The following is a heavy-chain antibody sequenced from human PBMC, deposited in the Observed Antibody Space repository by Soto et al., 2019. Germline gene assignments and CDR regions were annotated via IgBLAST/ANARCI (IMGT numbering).Heavy chain of an antibody. CDR2: IYSGGST. CDR1: GFTVSSNY. Sequence: EVQLVETGGGLIQPGGSLRLSCAASGFTVSSNYMSWVRQAPWKGLEWVSVIYSGGSTYYADSVKGRFTISRDNSKNTLYLQMNSLRAEATAVYYCARGSVIESAAGNWGQGTLVTVSS. CDR3: ARGSVIESAAGN. V-gene: IGHV3-53*02. J-gene: IGHJ4*02. D-gene: IGHD6-13*01.